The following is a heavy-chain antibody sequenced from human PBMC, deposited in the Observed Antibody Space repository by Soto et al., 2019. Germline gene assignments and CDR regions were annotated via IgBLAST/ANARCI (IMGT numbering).Heavy chain of an antibody. CDR1: GYTFTSYY. V-gene: IGHV1-46*03. CDR3: AGAAPAAAMDV. Sequence: GASVKVSCKASGYTFTSYYMHWVRQAPGQGLERMGIINPSGGSTSYAQKFQGRVTMTRDTSTSTVYMELSSLRSEDTAVYYCAGAAPAAAMDVWGKGTTVTVSS. CDR2: INPSGGST. D-gene: IGHD2-2*01. J-gene: IGHJ6*03.